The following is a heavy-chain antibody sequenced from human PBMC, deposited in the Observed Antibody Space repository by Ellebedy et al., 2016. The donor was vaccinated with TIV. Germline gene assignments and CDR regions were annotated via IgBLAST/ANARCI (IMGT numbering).Heavy chain of an antibody. J-gene: IGHJ4*02. D-gene: IGHD3-16*01. V-gene: IGHV3-48*01. CDR3: ANLYGNLGGDDY. CDR2: IGSRSGIF. CDR1: RFTFSTYS. Sequence: GESLKISCEASRFTFSTYSMNWVRQAPGKGLEWISYIGSRSGIFRYADSVKGRFTISRDNSRSTLFLQMNSLRPEDSAVYYCANLYGNLGGDDYWGQGTLVTVSS.